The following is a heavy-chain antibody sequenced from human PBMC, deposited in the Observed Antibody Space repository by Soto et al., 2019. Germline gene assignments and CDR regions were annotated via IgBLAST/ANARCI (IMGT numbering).Heavy chain of an antibody. CDR1: GFTFSSYG. CDR2: ISYDGSNK. CDR3: ARDLSPFWQPIYNEYYFDY. D-gene: IGHD1-1*01. Sequence: PGGSLRLSCAASGFTFSSYGMHWVRQAPGKGLEWVAVISYDGSNKYYADSVKGRFTISRDNSKNTLYLQMNSLRAEDTAVYYCARDLSPFWQPIYNEYYFDYWGQGTLVTVSS. V-gene: IGHV3-30*03. J-gene: IGHJ4*02.